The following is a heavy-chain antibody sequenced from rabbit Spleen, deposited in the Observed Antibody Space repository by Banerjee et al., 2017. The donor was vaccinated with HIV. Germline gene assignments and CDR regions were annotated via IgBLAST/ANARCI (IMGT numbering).Heavy chain of an antibody. CDR1: GFSFIAGYY. J-gene: IGHJ4*01. D-gene: IGHD7-1*01. CDR3: ARFYAGYGDFGYAAM. V-gene: IGHV1S40*01. Sequence: QSLEESGGDLVKPGSSLTLTCTASGFSFIAGYYMCWVRQAPGKGLEWIACIHAGSKNNIYYASWAKGRFTISKTSSSPVTLQMTSLTVADTATYFCARFYAGYGDFGYAAMWGPGTLVTV. CDR2: IHAGSKNNI.